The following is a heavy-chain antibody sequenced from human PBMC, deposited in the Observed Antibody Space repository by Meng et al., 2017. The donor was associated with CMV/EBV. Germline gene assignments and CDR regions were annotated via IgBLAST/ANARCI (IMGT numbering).Heavy chain of an antibody. J-gene: IGHJ4*02. CDR2: INPNSGGT. CDR3: ARAEGSTYYYGSGSSNDFDY. V-gene: IGHV1-2*02. D-gene: IGHD3-10*01. Sequence: ASVKVSCKASGYTFTGYYMHWVRQAPGQGLEWMGWINPNSGGTNYAQKFQGRVTMTRDTSISTAYMELSRLRSDDKAVYYCARAEGSTYYYGSGSSNDFDYWGQGTLVTVSS. CDR1: GYTFTGYY.